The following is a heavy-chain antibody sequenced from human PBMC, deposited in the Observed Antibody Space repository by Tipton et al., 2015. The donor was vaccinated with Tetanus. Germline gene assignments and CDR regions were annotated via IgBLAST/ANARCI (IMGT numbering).Heavy chain of an antibody. CDR1: GGSISTYDSY. CDR3: ARGLDPYKSGNF. J-gene: IGHJ4*02. V-gene: IGHV4-39*02. Sequence: TLSLTCTVSGGSISTYDSYWVWIRQSPGEGLEWIGSIYYSRSTSYYNPSLKSRVTISADTSKNHFSLKLSSVTAADTAVYFCARGLDPYKSGNFWGQGTLVTVSS. CDR2: IYYSRSTS. D-gene: IGHD5-24*01.